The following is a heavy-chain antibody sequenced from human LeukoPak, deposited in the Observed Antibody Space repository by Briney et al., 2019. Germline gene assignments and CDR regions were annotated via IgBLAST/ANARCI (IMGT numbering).Heavy chain of an antibody. Sequence: PGRSLRLSCAASGFTFSSYAMHWVRQAPGKGLEWVAVISYDGSNKCYADSVKGRFTISRDNSKNTLYLQMNSLRAEDTAVYYCARERIRGEDYWGQGTLVTVSS. D-gene: IGHD3-10*01. V-gene: IGHV3-30*04. CDR3: ARERIRGEDY. CDR2: ISYDGSNK. CDR1: GFTFSSYA. J-gene: IGHJ4*02.